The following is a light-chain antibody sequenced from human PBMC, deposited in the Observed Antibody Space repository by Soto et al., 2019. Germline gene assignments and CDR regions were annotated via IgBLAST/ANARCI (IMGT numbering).Light chain of an antibody. V-gene: IGKV1-8*01. CDR1: QGISSY. CDR2: AAY. Sequence: AIRMTQSPSSFSASTGDSVTITCRASQGISSYLAWYQQKPGKAPKLLIYAAYTLQSGVPSRFSGSGSGTDFTLTISCLQSEDFATYYCQQYYSYPLTFGGGTKVEIK. CDR3: QQYYSYPLT. J-gene: IGKJ4*01.